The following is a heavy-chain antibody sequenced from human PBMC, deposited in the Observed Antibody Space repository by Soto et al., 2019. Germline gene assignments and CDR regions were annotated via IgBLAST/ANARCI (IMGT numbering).Heavy chain of an antibody. V-gene: IGHV5-51*01. CDR2: IYPGDSDT. CDR1: GYRFSSYW. D-gene: IGHD2-8*01. CDR3: ARQGSNGAYYYYGMDV. Sequence: PGESLKISCKGSGYRFSSYWIAWVRQMPGKGLEWMGIIYPGDSDTIYNPSFQGQVTMSVDNSINTAYLQWSSLKASDTAMYYCARQGSNGAYYYYGMDVWGQGTPVTV. J-gene: IGHJ6*02.